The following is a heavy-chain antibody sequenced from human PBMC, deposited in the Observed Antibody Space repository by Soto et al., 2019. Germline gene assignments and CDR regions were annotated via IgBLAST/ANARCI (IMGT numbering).Heavy chain of an antibody. CDR2: VYVGNGNT. V-gene: IGHV1-3*01. J-gene: IGHJ5*02. CDR3: ARVLPRVAARPSGDWWFDP. D-gene: IGHD6-6*01. CDR1: GYTFTSYS. Sequence: ASVKVSCKASGYTFTSYSIHWVRQAPGQRLEWMGWVYVGNGNTKYSQNFQGRLTISRDTSATTAYMELSSLRSEDTAVYYCARVLPRVAARPSGDWWFDPWGQGTLGNVS.